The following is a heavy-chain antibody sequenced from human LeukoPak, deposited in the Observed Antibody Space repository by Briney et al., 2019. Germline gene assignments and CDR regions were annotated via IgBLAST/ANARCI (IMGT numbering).Heavy chain of an antibody. D-gene: IGHD1-26*01. V-gene: IGHV4-61*02. J-gene: IGHJ5*02. CDR3: ARDIVGALNWFDP. CDR2: IYISGST. CDR1: GGSISSGSYY. Sequence: SETLSLTCTVSGGSISSGSYYWSWIRQPAGKGLEWIGRIYISGSTNYNPSLKSRVTISVDTSKNQFSLKLSSVTAADTAVYYCARDIVGALNWFDPWGQGTLVTVSS.